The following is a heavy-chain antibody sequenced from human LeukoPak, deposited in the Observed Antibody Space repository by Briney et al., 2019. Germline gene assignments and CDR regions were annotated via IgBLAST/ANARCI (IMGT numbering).Heavy chain of an antibody. D-gene: IGHD3-22*01. CDR2: INTDGSST. J-gene: IGHJ4*02. CDR3: AKGDSSVSY. V-gene: IGHV3-74*01. Sequence: GGSLRLSCGASGFTFSSYFMHWVRQDPGKGLMWVSRINTDGSSTNYADSVKGRFTISRDNAKNTVNLQMNSLRAEDTAVYYCAKGDSSVSYWGQGTLVTVSS. CDR1: GFTFSSYF.